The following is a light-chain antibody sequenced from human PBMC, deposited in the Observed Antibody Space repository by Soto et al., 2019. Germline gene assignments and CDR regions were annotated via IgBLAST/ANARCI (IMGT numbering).Light chain of an antibody. V-gene: IGLV3-21*04. CDR3: QVWDSSSDHLNWV. CDR1: NIGSKS. J-gene: IGLJ3*02. Sequence: SYELTQPPSVSVAPGKTARITCGGNNIGSKSVHWYQQKPGQAPVLVIYYDSDRPSRIPERFSGSNSGNTATLTISRVEAGNEAYYYCQVWDSSSDHLNWVFGGGTKLTVL. CDR2: YDS.